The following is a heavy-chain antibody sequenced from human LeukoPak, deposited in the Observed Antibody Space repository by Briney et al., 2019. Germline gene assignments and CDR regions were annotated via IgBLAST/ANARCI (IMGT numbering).Heavy chain of an antibody. Sequence: GGSLRLSCTASGFTFSDYYMSWIRQAPGKGLEWVSTIKGTGLTTYYADSVKGRFTISRDNAKNSLFLQMSSLRADDTAIYYCARAGELRYMDVWGKGTAVTVSS. D-gene: IGHD3-16*01. V-gene: IGHV3-11*04. J-gene: IGHJ6*03. CDR3: ARAGELRYMDV. CDR2: IKGTGLTT. CDR1: GFTFSDYY.